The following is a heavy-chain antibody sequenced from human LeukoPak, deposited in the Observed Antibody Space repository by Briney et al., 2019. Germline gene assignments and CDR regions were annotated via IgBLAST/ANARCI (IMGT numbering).Heavy chain of an antibody. J-gene: IGHJ4*02. Sequence: SETLSLTCTVSGSSISSYYWSWIRQPAGKGLEWIGRIYTSGSTNYNPSLKSRVTMSVDTSKNQFSLKLSSVTAADTAVYYCARSTTVTTPFDYWGQGTLVTVSS. V-gene: IGHV4-4*07. CDR3: ARSTTVTTPFDY. D-gene: IGHD4-17*01. CDR2: IYTSGST. CDR1: GSSISSYY.